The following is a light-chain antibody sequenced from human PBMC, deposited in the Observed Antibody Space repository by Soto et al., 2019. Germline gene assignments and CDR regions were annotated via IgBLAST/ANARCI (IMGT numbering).Light chain of an antibody. Sequence: EMVSAQAPGAPSVSPGERSTLSSRASQSVSSSYLAWYQQKPGQAPRLLIYGASSRATGIPDRFSGSGSGTDFTLTISRLEPEDFAVYYCQQYGSSRTFGGGTKV. CDR1: QSVSSSY. J-gene: IGKJ4*01. V-gene: IGKV3-20*01. CDR3: QQYGSSRT. CDR2: GAS.